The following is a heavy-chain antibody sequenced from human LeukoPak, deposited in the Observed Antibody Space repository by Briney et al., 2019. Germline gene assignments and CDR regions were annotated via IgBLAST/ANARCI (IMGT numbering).Heavy chain of an antibody. Sequence: SETLSLTCAVYGGSFSGYYWSWIRQPPGKGLEWIGEINHSGSTNYNPSLKSRVTISVDTSKNQFSLKLSSVTAADTAVYYCARGGVVAISMDETYWGQGTLVTVSS. J-gene: IGHJ4*02. CDR2: INHSGST. CDR1: GGSFSGYY. V-gene: IGHV4-34*01. D-gene: IGHD3-9*01. CDR3: ARGGVVAISMDETY.